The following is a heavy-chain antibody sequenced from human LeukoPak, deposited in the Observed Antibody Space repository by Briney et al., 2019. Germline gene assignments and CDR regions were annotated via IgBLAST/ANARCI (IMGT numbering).Heavy chain of an antibody. V-gene: IGHV1-2*02. CDR1: GYTFTSYY. CDR3: AREHYGSGLNWFDP. J-gene: IGHJ5*02. CDR2: INPNSGGT. D-gene: IGHD3-10*01. Sequence: ASVKVSCKASGYTFTSYYMHWVRQAPGQGLEWMGWINPNSGGTNYAQKFQGRVTMTRDTSISTAYMELSRLRSDDTAVYYCAREHYGSGLNWFDPWGQGTLVTVSS.